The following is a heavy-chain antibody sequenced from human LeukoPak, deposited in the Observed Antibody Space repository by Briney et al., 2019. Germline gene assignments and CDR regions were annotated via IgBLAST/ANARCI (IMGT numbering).Heavy chain of an antibody. CDR3: ATDSDYYDTSGYLY. D-gene: IGHD3-22*01. J-gene: IGHJ4*02. CDR1: GFTGRSNY. V-gene: IGHV3-66*01. CDR2: IHSGGST. Sequence: GALRLSWAASGFTGRSNYMSWVRQAPGKGVEGVSVIHSGGSTYYADSVKGRFTISRDNSKNTLYLQMTSLRAEDTAVYYCATDSDYYDTSGYLYWGQGTLVTVSS.